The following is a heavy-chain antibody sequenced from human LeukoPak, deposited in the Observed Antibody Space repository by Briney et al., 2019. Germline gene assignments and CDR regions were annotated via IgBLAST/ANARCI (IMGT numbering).Heavy chain of an antibody. D-gene: IGHD6-19*01. CDR2: IRYDGSNK. J-gene: IGHJ6*02. CDR1: GFTFSSYG. Sequence: GGSLRLSCAASGFTFSSYGMHWVRQAPGKGLEWVAFIRYDGSNKYYADSVKGRFTISRDNSKNTLYLQMNSLRAEDTAVYYCARARRIAVAGTGDYYYYGMDVWGQGTTVTVSS. CDR3: ARARRIAVAGTGDYYYYGMDV. V-gene: IGHV3-30*02.